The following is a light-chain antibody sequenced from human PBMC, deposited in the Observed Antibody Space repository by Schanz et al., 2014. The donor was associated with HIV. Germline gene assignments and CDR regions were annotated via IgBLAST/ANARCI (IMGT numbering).Light chain of an antibody. J-gene: IGLJ2*01. CDR2: DVT. V-gene: IGLV2-8*01. CDR1: SGDVGSYNY. CDR3: SSYAGSNNLVV. Sequence: QSALTQPASVSGSPGQSISISCTGTSGDVGSYNYVSWYQQHPGKAPKLMIYDVTKRPSGVPDRFSGSKSGNTASLTVSGLQAEDEGDYYCSSYAGSNNLVVFGGGTKLTVL.